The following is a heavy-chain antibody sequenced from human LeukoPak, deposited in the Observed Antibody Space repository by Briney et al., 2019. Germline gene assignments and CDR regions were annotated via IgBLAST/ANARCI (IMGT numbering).Heavy chain of an antibody. CDR3: ARDFGDGSGYHDAFDV. D-gene: IGHD3-22*01. V-gene: IGHV3-33*01. CDR1: GSTLSGCG. J-gene: IGHJ3*01. Sequence: PGRSLRLSCAASGSTLSGCGMHWVRQAPGKGLDWVAVIWYDGSTKYYADSVKGRFNISRDKSKNTLYLQMNSLRAEDTAVYYCARDFGDGSGYHDAFDVWGQGTMVTVSS. CDR2: IWYDGSTK.